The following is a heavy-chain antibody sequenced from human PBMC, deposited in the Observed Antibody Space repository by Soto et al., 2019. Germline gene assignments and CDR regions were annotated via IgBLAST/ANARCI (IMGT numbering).Heavy chain of an antibody. Sequence: SVKVSCKASGGTFSSYAISWVRQAPGQGLEWMGGIIPIFGTANCAQKFQGRVTITADKSTSTAYMELSSLRSEDTAVYYCARRASYGVRSDWFDPWGQGTLVTVSS. CDR3: ARRASYGVRSDWFDP. V-gene: IGHV1-69*06. J-gene: IGHJ5*02. CDR1: GGTFSSYA. CDR2: IIPIFGTA. D-gene: IGHD5-18*01.